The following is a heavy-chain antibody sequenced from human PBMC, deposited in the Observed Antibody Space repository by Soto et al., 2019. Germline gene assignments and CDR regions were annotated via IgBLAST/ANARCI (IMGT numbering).Heavy chain of an antibody. CDR3: ARAGSYDGAQRSLDF. Sequence: QVQLVQSGAEVKKPGASLMVSCKASGYTFTSYGISWVRQAPGQGLEWMGWISGYSGNTDYAQKFQGRVTMTTDTSTSTGYMDLMSLTSDDTAMYYCARAGSYDGAQRSLDFWGQGTLVTVSS. V-gene: IGHV1-18*01. CDR2: ISGYSGNT. CDR1: GYTFTSYG. J-gene: IGHJ4*02. D-gene: IGHD3-16*01.